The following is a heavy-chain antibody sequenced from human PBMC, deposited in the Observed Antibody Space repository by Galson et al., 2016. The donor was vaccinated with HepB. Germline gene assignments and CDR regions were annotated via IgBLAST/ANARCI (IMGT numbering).Heavy chain of an antibody. CDR1: GFTFTSSA. Sequence: SVKVSCKASGFTFTSSAVQWVRQARGQRLECIGWVVVGSGNTNYTQKFQERVTITRDLSTATAYMELSSLRSEDTAVYYCAAGNYALWGQGTLVTVSS. J-gene: IGHJ4*02. CDR2: VVVGSGNT. D-gene: IGHD1-7*01. CDR3: AAGNYAL. V-gene: IGHV1-58*01.